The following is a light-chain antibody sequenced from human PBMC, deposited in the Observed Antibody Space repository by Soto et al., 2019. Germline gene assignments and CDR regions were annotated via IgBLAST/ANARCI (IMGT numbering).Light chain of an antibody. CDR2: HAS. J-gene: IGKJ1*01. Sequence: IQMTQSPSTLSASVGDTLTVACRARQGISNWLAWYQQKPGKAPKLLIFHASSLESGVPSRFSGSGSGTEFTLTISRLQSDDFATYYCQQYSSYPTFGQGTKVDIK. V-gene: IGKV1-5*01. CDR1: QGISNW. CDR3: QQYSSYPT.